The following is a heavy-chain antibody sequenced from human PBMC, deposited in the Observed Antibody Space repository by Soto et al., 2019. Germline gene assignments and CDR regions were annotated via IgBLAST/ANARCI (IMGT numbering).Heavy chain of an antibody. CDR1: GFTFSSYS. V-gene: IGHV3-48*01. CDR2: ISSSSSTI. CDR3: AGETGGDEADYAFEF. J-gene: IGHJ3*01. D-gene: IGHD5-12*01. Sequence: EVQLVESGGGLVQPGGSLRLSCAASGFTFSSYSMNWDRQAPGKGLEWVSYISSSSSTIYYGASVKGRFTISRDNAKISLYLQVNSLRAEDTAVYYCAGETGGDEADYAFEFWGQGTIVAV.